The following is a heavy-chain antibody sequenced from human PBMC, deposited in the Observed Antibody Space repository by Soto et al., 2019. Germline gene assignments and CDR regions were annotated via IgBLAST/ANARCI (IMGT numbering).Heavy chain of an antibody. CDR3: ARVGVVTAAGTSDY. J-gene: IGHJ4*02. Sequence: PGGSLRLSCAVSGFYFNNYGINWVRQAPGKGLEWVSSVSKSDYTYYSDSVKGRFTISRDNAKNSVSLQMNSLRAEDTAVYYCARVGVVTAAGTSDYWGQGTLVTVSS. CDR1: GFYFNNYG. V-gene: IGHV3-21*01. D-gene: IGHD6-13*01. CDR2: VSKSDYT.